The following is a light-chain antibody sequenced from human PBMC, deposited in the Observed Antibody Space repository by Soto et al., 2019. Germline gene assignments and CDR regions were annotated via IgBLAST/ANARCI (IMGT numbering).Light chain of an antibody. J-gene: IGKJ1*01. V-gene: IGKV3-15*01. CDR1: QSIRRC. Sequence: EILLAQSPATLSLSPGERVTITCRASQSIRRCLALYQQKPVKAPKLLIYAASTWASGVPAWFSGSASGTVFTLIISIVQAEDFANYYCQQCNFPPNTFGQGTKVDIK. CDR2: AAS. CDR3: QQCNFPPNT.